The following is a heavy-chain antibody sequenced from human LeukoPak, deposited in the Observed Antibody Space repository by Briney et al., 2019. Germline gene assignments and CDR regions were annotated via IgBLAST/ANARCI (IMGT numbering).Heavy chain of an antibody. D-gene: IGHD1-26*01. CDR2: IYTTGTT. Sequence: SETLSLTCTVSGGSFSTYYWSWIRQPAGKGLEWIGHIYTTGTTDYNPTLKSRVTMSIDTSKNQFSLKLNSVTAADTAIYYCARVWDSWGQGTMVTVSS. J-gene: IGHJ3*01. CDR1: GGSFSTYY. V-gene: IGHV4-4*07. CDR3: ARVWDS.